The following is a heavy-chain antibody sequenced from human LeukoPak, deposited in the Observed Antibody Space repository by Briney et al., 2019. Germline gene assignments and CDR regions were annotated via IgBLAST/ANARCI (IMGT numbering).Heavy chain of an antibody. J-gene: IGHJ6*02. V-gene: IGHV3-53*04. CDR1: GFTVSSNY. CDR2: IYSGGST. CDR3: ARVIRDGDYYYYGMDV. Sequence: GGSLRLSCAASGFTVSSNYMSWVRQAPGKGLEWVSVIYSGGSTYHADSVKGRFTISRHNSKNTLYLQMNSLRAEDTAVYYCARVIRDGDYYYYGMDVWGQGTTVTVSS. D-gene: IGHD4-17*01.